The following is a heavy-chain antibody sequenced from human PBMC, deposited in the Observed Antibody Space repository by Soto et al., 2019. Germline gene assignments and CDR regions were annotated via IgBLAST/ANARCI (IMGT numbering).Heavy chain of an antibody. CDR1: GCSISSSSYY. D-gene: IGHD6-19*01. V-gene: IGHV4-39*01. J-gene: IGHJ6*02. CDR3: ARLPIAVAGYYYYGMDV. CDR2: IYYSGST. Sequence: SETLSLTCPVSGCSISSSSYYWGWLRPPPGKGLEWIGSIYYSGSTYYNPSLKSRVTISVDTSKTQFSLKLSSVTAADTAVYYCARLPIAVAGYYYYGMDVWGQGTTVTVAS.